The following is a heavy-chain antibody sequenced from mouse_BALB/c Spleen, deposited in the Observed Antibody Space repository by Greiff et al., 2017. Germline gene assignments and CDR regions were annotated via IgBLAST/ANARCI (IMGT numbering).Heavy chain of an antibody. J-gene: IGHJ4*01. CDR3: ATQTARATDYAMDY. V-gene: IGHV1S135*01. CDR2: IDSYNGGT. Sequence: VQLKQSGPELVKPGASVKVSCKASGYAFTSYNMYWVKQSHGKSLEWIGYIDSYNGGTSYNQKFKGKATLTVDKSSSTAYMHLNSLTSEDSAVYYCATQTARATDYAMDYWGQGTSVTVSS. D-gene: IGHD3-2*01. CDR1: GYAFTSYN.